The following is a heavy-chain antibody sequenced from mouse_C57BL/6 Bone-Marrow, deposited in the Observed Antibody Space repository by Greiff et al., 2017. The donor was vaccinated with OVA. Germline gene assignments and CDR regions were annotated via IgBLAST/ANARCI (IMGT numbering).Heavy chain of an antibody. V-gene: IGHV1-55*01. CDR3: ARSRWLLQGRDY. Sequence: VQLQQPGAELVKPGASVKMSCKASGYTFTSYWITWVKQRPGQGLEWIGDIYPGSGSTNYNEKFKSKATMTVDTSYSTAYMQLSSLTSEDSAVYYCARSRWLLQGRDYWGQGTSVTVSS. J-gene: IGHJ4*01. CDR1: GYTFTSYW. D-gene: IGHD2-3*01. CDR2: IYPGSGST.